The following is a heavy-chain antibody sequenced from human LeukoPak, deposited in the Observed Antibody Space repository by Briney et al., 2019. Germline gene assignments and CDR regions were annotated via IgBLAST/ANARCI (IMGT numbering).Heavy chain of an antibody. CDR1: GGSISRGDYY. CDR2: IYYSGST. D-gene: IGHD6-13*01. Sequence: QVQLQESGPGLVMPSQTLSLTCTVSGGSISRGDYYWSWIRQPPGKGLEWIGYIYYSGSTYYNPSLKSRVTISVDTSKNQFSLKLSSVTAADTAVYYCARLTQLAYYFDYWGQGTLVTVSS. V-gene: IGHV4-30-4*08. J-gene: IGHJ4*02. CDR3: ARLTQLAYYFDY.